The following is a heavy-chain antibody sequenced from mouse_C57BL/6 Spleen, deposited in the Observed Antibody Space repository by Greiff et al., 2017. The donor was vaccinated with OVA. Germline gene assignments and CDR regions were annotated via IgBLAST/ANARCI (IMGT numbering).Heavy chain of an antibody. V-gene: IGHV1-9*01. J-gene: IGHJ2*01. Sequence: QVQLQQSGAELMKPGASVKLSCKATDYTFTGYWIEWVKQRPGHGLEWIGEILPGSGSTNYNEKFKGKATFTADTSSNTAYMQLSSLTTEDSAIYYCARSITTVVATDYFDYWGQGTTLTVSS. D-gene: IGHD1-1*01. CDR1: DYTFTGYW. CDR2: ILPGSGST. CDR3: ARSITTVVATDYFDY.